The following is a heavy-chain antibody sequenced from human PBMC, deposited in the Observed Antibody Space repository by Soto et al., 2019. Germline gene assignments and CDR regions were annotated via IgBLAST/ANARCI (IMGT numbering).Heavy chain of an antibody. V-gene: IGHV3-30*03. D-gene: IGHD4-17*01. J-gene: IGHJ4*02. Sequence: QVQLVESGGGVVQPGRSLRLSCAASGFTFSSYDRHWVRQAPGKGLEWVAVISYDGSNKYYADSVKGRFTISRDNSTNTLYLQMNSLRAEDTAVYYCAIPGTTVTGTNYWGQGTLVTVSS. CDR3: AIPGTTVTGTNY. CDR2: ISYDGSNK. CDR1: GFTFSSYD.